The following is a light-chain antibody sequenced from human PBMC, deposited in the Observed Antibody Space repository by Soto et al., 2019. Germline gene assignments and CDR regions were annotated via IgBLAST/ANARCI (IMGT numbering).Light chain of an antibody. CDR2: GAS. J-gene: IGKJ2*01. V-gene: IGKV3-20*01. CDR3: HQSGSSPYT. CDR1: QNIWNK. Sequence: EIVMTQSPATRSVSPGERVTLSCRASQNIWNKLAWYQQKPGQAPRLLIYGASSRATGIADRFSGSGSGTDFTLNISRLEPEDFAVYYCHQSGSSPYTFGQGTKVDI.